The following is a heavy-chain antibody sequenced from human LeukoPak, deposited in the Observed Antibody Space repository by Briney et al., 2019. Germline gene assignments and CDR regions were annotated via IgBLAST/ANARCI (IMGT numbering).Heavy chain of an antibody. Sequence: GGSLRLSCAASGFTVSSNYMSWVRQAPGKGLEWVSVIYSGGSTYYADSVKGRFTISRDNSKNTLYLQMNSLRAEDTAVYYCARALTARDALGFDYWGQGTLVTVSS. CDR2: IYSGGST. V-gene: IGHV3-53*01. J-gene: IGHJ4*02. CDR1: GFTVSSNY. D-gene: IGHD5-24*01. CDR3: ARALTARDALGFDY.